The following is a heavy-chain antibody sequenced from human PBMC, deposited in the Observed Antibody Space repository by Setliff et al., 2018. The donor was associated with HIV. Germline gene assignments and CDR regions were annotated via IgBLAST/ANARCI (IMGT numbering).Heavy chain of an antibody. CDR2: IIPIFGTA. CDR3: ARGMAVAGDSPDY. D-gene: IGHD2-15*01. Sequence: ASVKVSCKASGGTFSSYAISWVRQAPGQGLEWMGGIIPIFGTANDAQKFQGRVTITTDESTSTAYMELSSRRSEDTAVYYCARGMAVAGDSPDYWGQGTLVTVSS. J-gene: IGHJ4*02. CDR1: GGTFSSYA. V-gene: IGHV1-69*05.